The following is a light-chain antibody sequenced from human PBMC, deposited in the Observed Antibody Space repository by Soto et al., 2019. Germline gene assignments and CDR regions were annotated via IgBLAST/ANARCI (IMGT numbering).Light chain of an antibody. CDR1: QSISNF. CDR2: SAS. Sequence: DIQVTHSPFSLSASIKEGVTIXSRASQSISNFLNWYQQKPGKAPKLLIRSASSLQSGVPSRFSGSGSGTDFTLSITSLQPEDFATYYCQQSYGAPITFGQGTRLEIK. J-gene: IGKJ5*01. V-gene: IGKV1-39*01. CDR3: QQSYGAPIT.